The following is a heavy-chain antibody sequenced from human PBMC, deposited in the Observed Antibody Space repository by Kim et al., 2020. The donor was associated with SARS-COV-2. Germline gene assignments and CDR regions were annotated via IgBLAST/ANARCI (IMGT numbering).Heavy chain of an antibody. J-gene: IGHJ4*02. Sequence: GGSLRLSCAASGFTFSSYGMSWVRQAQGKGLGRVSGIIGSSSKTYYADAVKGRFTISRDNSKKTLYLQMNGLRDEDTAIYYCAKGVASCGSYFDSWGQGILVAVSS. V-gene: IGHV3-23*01. D-gene: IGHD2-21*01. CDR1: GFTFSSYG. CDR2: IIGSSSKT. CDR3: AKGVASCGSYFDS.